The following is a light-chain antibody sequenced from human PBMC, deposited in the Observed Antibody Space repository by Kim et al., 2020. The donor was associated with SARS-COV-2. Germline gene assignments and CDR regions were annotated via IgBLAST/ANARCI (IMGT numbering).Light chain of an antibody. V-gene: IGKV2-30*02. CDR2: KVS. CDR1: QGLVHSDGYTY. J-gene: IGKJ4*01. Sequence: DVGMTQSPLSLPVTLGQPASISCRSSQGLVHSDGYTYLNWFQQRPGQSPRRLIYKVSNRDSGVPDRFSGSGSGTDFTLKISRVEAEDVGVYYCKQGTHWPLTFGGGTKVDIK. CDR3: KQGTHWPLT.